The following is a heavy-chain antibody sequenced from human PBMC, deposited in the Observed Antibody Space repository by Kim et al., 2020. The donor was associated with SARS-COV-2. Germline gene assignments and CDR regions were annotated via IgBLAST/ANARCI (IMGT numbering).Heavy chain of an antibody. D-gene: IGHD3-10*01. CDR3: ATAHYYGSGSYYNHPGYFDY. CDR1: GFTFSSYA. Sequence: GGSLRLSCAASGFTFSSYAMSWVRQAPGKGLEWVSAISGSGGSTYYADSVKGRFTISRDNSKNTLYLQMNSLRAEDTAVYYCATAHYYGSGSYYNHPGYFDYWGQGTLVTVSS. CDR2: ISGSGGST. J-gene: IGHJ4*02. V-gene: IGHV3-23*01.